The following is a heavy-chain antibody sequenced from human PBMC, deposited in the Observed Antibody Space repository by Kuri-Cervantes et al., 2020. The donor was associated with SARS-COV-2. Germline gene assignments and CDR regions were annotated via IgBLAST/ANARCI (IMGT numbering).Heavy chain of an antibody. CDR1: GFTFSSYG. CDR2: IRYDGSNK. Sequence: GGSLTLSCAASGFTFSSYGMHWVRQAPGKGLEWVAFIRYDGSNKYYADSVKGRFTISRDNAKNSLYLQMNSLRAEDTAVYYCAREGYSSSSDLDYWGQGTLVTVSS. J-gene: IGHJ4*02. V-gene: IGHV3-30*02. CDR3: AREGYSSSSDLDY. D-gene: IGHD6-6*01.